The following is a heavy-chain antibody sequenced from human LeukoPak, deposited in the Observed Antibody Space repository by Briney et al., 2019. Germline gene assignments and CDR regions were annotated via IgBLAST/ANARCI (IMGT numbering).Heavy chain of an antibody. Sequence: SETQSLTCAVYGGSFSGYYWSWIRQPPGKGLEWIGEINHSGSTNYNPSLKSRVTISVDTSKNQFSLKLSSVTAADTAVYYCARGGGYRSSGYWGRYGMDVWGQGTTVTVSS. J-gene: IGHJ6*02. CDR3: ARGGGYRSSGYWGRYGMDV. V-gene: IGHV4-34*01. D-gene: IGHD3-22*01. CDR2: INHSGST. CDR1: GGSFSGYY.